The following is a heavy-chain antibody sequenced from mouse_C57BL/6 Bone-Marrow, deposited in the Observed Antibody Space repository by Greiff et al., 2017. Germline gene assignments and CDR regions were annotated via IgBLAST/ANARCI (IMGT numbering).Heavy chain of an antibody. J-gene: IGHJ2*01. V-gene: IGHV1-54*01. CDR1: GYAFTNYL. CDR3: ARRGDPYYFDY. D-gene: IGHD3-3*01. CDR2: INPGSGGT. Sequence: SGAELVRPGTSVKVSCKASGYAFTNYLIEWVKQRPGQGLEWIGVINPGSGGTNYNEKFKGKATLTADKSSSTAYMQLSSLTSEDSAVYFCARRGDPYYFDYWGQGTTLTVSS.